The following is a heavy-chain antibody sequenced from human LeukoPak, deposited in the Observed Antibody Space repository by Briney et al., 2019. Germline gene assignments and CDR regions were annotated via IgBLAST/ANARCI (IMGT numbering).Heavy chain of an antibody. Sequence: ASVKVSCKASGYTFTSYYMHWVRQAPGQGLEWMGWINPNSGGTNYAQKFQGRVTMTSDTSISTAYMELMRLRSDDTAVYYCARVFDTYYMDVWGKGTTVTVSS. J-gene: IGHJ6*03. CDR2: INPNSGGT. CDR1: GYTFTSYY. V-gene: IGHV1-2*02. CDR3: ARVFDTYYMDV.